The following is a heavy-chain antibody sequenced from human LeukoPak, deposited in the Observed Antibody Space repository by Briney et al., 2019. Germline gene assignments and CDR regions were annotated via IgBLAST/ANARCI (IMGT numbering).Heavy chain of an antibody. CDR2: IIGSGGST. V-gene: IGHV3-23*01. Sequence: GGSLRLSCAASGFTFSSYAMSWVRQAPGKGLEWVSAIIGSGGSTYYADSVKGRFTISRDNSKNTLYLQMNSLRAEDTAVYYCAKGRSRFGELSFFDYWGQGTLVTVSS. D-gene: IGHD3-10*01. J-gene: IGHJ4*02. CDR1: GFTFSSYA. CDR3: AKGRSRFGELSFFDY.